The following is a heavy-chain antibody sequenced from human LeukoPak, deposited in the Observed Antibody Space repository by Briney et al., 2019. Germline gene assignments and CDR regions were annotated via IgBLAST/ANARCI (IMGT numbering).Heavy chain of an antibody. J-gene: IGHJ3*02. CDR3: ARPQYYYGSGSYSDAFDI. CDR1: GYTFTSYG. Sequence: GASVKVSCKASGYTFTSYGISWVRQAPGQGLEWMGWISAYNGNTNYAQKLQGRVTMITDTSTSTAYMELRSLRSDDTAVYYCARPQYYYGSGSYSDAFDIWGQGTMVTVSS. CDR2: ISAYNGNT. V-gene: IGHV1-18*04. D-gene: IGHD3-10*01.